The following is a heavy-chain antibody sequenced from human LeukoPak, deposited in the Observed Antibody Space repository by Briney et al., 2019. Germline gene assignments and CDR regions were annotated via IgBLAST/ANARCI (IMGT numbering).Heavy chain of an antibody. V-gene: IGHV4-39*01. Sequence: PSETLSLTCTVSGGSISSSSYYWGGIRQPPGKGLEWIGSIYYSGSTYYTPSLKSRVTISVDTSKNQVSLKLSYVTAADTAVYYCATPHLLDYWGQGTLVTVSS. J-gene: IGHJ4*02. CDR3: ATPHLLDY. CDR1: GGSISSSSYY. CDR2: IYYSGST.